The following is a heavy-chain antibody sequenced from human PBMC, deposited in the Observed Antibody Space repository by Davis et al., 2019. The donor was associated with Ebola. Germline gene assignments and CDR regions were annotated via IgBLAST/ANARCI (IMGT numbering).Heavy chain of an antibody. CDR3: ARDIAVAGTIGFDY. CDR1: GFTFSSYS. V-gene: IGHV3-21*01. D-gene: IGHD6-19*01. CDR2: ISSSSSYI. J-gene: IGHJ4*02. Sequence: GESLKISSAASGFTFSSYSMNWVRQAPGKGLEWVSSISSSSSYIYYADSVKGRFTISRDNAKNTLYLQMNSLRPEDTAVYYCARDIAVAGTIGFDYWGQGTLVTVSS.